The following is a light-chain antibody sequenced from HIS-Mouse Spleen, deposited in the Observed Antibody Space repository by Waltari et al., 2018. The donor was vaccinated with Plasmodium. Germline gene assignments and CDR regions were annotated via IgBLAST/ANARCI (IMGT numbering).Light chain of an antibody. CDR3: CSYAGSSTWV. Sequence: QSALTQPASVSGSPGQSITISCTGTSSDVGSYNHFSWYQQHPGKAPKLMIYEGSKRPSGVSNRFSGSKSGNTASLTISGLQAEDEADYYCCSYAGSSTWVFGGGTKLTVL. CDR2: EGS. J-gene: IGLJ3*02. CDR1: SSDVGSYNH. V-gene: IGLV2-23*01.